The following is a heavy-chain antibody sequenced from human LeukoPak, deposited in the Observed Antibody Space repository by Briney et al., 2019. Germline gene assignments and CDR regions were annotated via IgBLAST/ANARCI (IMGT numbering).Heavy chain of an antibody. CDR3: ARDQWPAGGIAVASWFDP. CDR1: GFTFSSYS. CDR2: ISSSSSYI. D-gene: IGHD6-19*01. V-gene: IGHV3-21*01. Sequence: GGSLRLSCAASGFTFSSYSMNWVRQAPGKGLEWVSSISSSSSYIYYADSVKGRFTISRDNAKNLLYLQMNSLRAEDTAVYYCARDQWPAGGIAVASWFDPWGQGTLVTVSS. J-gene: IGHJ5*02.